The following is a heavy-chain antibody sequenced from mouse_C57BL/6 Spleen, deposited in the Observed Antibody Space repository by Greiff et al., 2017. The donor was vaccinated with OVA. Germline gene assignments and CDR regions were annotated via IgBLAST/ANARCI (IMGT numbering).Heavy chain of an antibody. V-gene: IGHV5-6*01. CDR3: ARRGTTVVGDAMDY. CDR2: ISSGGSYT. D-gene: IGHD1-1*01. Sequence: EVHLVESGGDLVKPGGSLKLSCAASGFTFSSYGMSWVRQTPDKRLEWVATISSGGSYTYYPDSVKGRFTISRDNAKNTLYLQMSSLKSEDTAMYYCARRGTTVVGDAMDYWGQGTSVTVSS. CDR1: GFTFSSYG. J-gene: IGHJ4*01.